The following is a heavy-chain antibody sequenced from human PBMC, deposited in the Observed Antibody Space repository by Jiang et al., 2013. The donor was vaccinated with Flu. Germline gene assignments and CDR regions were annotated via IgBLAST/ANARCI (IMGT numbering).Heavy chain of an antibody. J-gene: IGHJ4*02. CDR1: GFTFSTYW. CDR3: VRDFDNNDNSGYYYWFDY. V-gene: IGHV3-7*03. CDR2: INHDGSEK. D-gene: IGHD3-22*01. Sequence: EVQLLESGGGLVQPGGSPRLSCSASGFTFSTYWMNWVRQAPGKGLEWVAHINHDGSEKNYVDSVKGRFTMSRDNAKNSLYLQMSNLRAEDTAVYYCVRDFDNNDNSGYYYWFDYWGQGTQVTVSS.